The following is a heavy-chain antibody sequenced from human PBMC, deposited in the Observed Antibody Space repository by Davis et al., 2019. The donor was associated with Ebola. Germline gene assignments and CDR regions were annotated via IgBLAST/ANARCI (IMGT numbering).Heavy chain of an antibody. V-gene: IGHV1-69*13. CDR1: GYSFGRYG. Sequence: SVKVSCKASGYSFGRYGISWVRQAPGQGLEWLGGIIPLSGTAVYAQKFQGRVTITADESTRTGYMELTSLRSDDTAVYYCGGPRGSAFDFWGQGTMVNVSS. J-gene: IGHJ3*01. CDR3: GGPRGSAFDF. CDR2: IIPLSGTA.